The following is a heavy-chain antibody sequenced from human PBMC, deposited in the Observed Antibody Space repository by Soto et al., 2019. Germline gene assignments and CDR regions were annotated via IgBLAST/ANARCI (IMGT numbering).Heavy chain of an antibody. CDR1: GFTFSSYA. D-gene: IGHD6-6*01. Sequence: GGSLRLSCAASGFTFSSYAMHWVRQAPGKGLEWVAVISYDGSNKYYADSVKGRFTISRDNSKNTLYLQMNSLRAEDTAVYYCARDLSSSTGYYYYYYGMDVWGQGTTVTVTS. J-gene: IGHJ6*02. CDR2: ISYDGSNK. CDR3: ARDLSSSTGYYYYYYGMDV. V-gene: IGHV3-30-3*01.